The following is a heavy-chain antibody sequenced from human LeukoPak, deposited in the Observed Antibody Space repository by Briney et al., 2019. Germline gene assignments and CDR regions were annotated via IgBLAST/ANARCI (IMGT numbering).Heavy chain of an antibody. J-gene: IGHJ1*01. CDR2: IYPGDSDT. Sequence: GESLKISCKGSGYSFTSYWIGWVRPMPGKGLEWMGIIYPGDSDTTYSPSFQGQVTISAHKSISTAYLQWSSLKASDTAMYYCARRPYCGGDCFHFQHWGQGTLVTVSS. V-gene: IGHV5-51*01. CDR1: GYSFTSYW. D-gene: IGHD2-21*02. CDR3: ARRPYCGGDCFHFQH.